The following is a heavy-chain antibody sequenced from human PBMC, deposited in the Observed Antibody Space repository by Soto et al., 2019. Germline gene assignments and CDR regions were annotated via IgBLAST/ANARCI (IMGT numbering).Heavy chain of an antibody. CDR1: GYTFTYRY. V-gene: IGHV1-45*02. CDR3: ARASYGSSSAGENP. Sequence: SLKVSCKASGYTFTYRYLHWVRQAPGQALEWMGWITPFNGNTNYAQKLQGRVAMTTDTSTSTAYMELRSLRSDDTAVYYCARASYGSSSAGENPWGQGTLVTVSS. CDR2: ITPFNGNT. J-gene: IGHJ5*02. D-gene: IGHD3-10*01.